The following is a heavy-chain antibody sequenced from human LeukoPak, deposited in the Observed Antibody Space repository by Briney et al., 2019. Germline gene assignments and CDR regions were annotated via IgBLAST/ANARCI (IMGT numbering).Heavy chain of an antibody. D-gene: IGHD2-21*01. J-gene: IGHJ5*02. V-gene: IGHV1-24*01. Sequence: GASVKVSCRVSGASLSEISVHWVRQAPGKGLEWMGGFDTESGETTYAQKFQGRVTVTEDTSTDTAYMELSGLRSEDTAVYFCATLWWPISWGQGALVTVSS. CDR3: ATLWWPIS. CDR2: FDTESGET. CDR1: GASLSEIS.